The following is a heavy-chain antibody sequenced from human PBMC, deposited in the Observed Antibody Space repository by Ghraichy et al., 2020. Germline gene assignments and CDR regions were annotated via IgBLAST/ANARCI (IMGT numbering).Heavy chain of an antibody. D-gene: IGHD2-15*01. V-gene: IGHV3-15*07. CDR3: ATTDGYCKGGTCSLHYFFYSMDV. CDR1: GFKFSSAW. J-gene: IGHJ6*02. Sequence: GGSLRLSCKASGFKFSSAWLNWVRQVPGKGLEWVGRIKSKSDGGTTDYAASVKGRFNISRDDSKNALYLQMNRLTTGDTAVYYCATTDGYCKGGTCSLHYFFYSMDVWGQGTTVSVSS. CDR2: IKSKSDGGTT.